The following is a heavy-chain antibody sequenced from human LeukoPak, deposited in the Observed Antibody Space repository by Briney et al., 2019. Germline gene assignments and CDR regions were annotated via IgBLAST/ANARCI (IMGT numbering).Heavy chain of an antibody. Sequence: PGGFLRLSCAASGFTFSSSAMNWVRQAPGKGLEWVSSINQGASHIYYADSVRGRFTISRDNAKNSLYLQMNSLRAEDTAVYYCASQLARYSGQDAFDIWGQGTMVTVSS. CDR1: GFTFSSSA. CDR3: ASQLARYSGQDAFDI. CDR2: INQGASHI. J-gene: IGHJ3*02. D-gene: IGHD1-26*01. V-gene: IGHV3-21*01.